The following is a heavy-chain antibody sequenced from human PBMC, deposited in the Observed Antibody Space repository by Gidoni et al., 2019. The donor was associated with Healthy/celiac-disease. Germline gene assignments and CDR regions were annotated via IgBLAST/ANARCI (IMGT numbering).Heavy chain of an antibody. CDR2: IYYSGST. V-gene: IGHV4-59*01. D-gene: IGHD3-3*01. Sequence: QVQLQESGPGLVKPSETLSLTCTVSGGSISSYYWSWIRQPPGKGLEWIGCIYYSGSTNYNPSLKSRVTISVDTSKNQFSLKLSSVTAADTAVYYCARDLAIFRYGMDVWGQGTTVTVSS. CDR1: GGSISSYY. J-gene: IGHJ6*02. CDR3: ARDLAIFRYGMDV.